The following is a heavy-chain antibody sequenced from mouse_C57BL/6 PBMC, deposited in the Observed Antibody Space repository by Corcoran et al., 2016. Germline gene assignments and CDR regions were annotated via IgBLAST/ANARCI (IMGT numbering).Heavy chain of an antibody. D-gene: IGHD2-3*01. Sequence: QIQLVQSGPELKKPGETVKISCKASGYTFTTYGMSWVKQAPGKGLKWMGWINTYSGVPTYADDFKGRFAFSLETSASTAYLQINNLKNEDTATYFCASPRDGYYGYAMDYWGQGTSVTVS. V-gene: IGHV9-3*01. CDR2: INTYSGVP. CDR1: GYTFTTYG. J-gene: IGHJ4*01. CDR3: ASPRDGYYGYAMDY.